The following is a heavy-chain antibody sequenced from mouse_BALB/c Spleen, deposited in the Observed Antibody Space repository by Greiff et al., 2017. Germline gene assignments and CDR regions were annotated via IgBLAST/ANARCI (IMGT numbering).Heavy chain of an antibody. V-gene: IGHV14-4*02. Sequence: EVKLQESGAELVRSGASVKLSCTASGFNIKDYYMHWVKQRPEQGLEWIGWIDPENGDTEYAPKFQGKATMTADTSSNTAYLQLSSLTSEDTAVYYCNAGYGNWNAMDYWGQGTSVTVSS. CDR1: GFNIKDYY. D-gene: IGHD2-1*01. CDR2: IDPENGDT. CDR3: NAGYGNWNAMDY. J-gene: IGHJ4*01.